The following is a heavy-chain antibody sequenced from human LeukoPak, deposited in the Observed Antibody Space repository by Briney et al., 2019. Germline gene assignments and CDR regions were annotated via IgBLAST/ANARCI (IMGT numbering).Heavy chain of an antibody. V-gene: IGHV3-21*01. CDR3: ARDKPYYGGNSDGAFDI. CDR1: GFTFSSYS. J-gene: IGHJ3*02. Sequence: PGGSLRLSCAASGFTFSSYSMNWVRQAPGKGLEWVSSISSSSSYIYYADSVKGRFTISRDNAKNSLYLQMNSLRAEDTAVYYCARDKPYYGGNSDGAFDIWGQGTMVTVSS. CDR2: ISSSSSYI. D-gene: IGHD4-23*01.